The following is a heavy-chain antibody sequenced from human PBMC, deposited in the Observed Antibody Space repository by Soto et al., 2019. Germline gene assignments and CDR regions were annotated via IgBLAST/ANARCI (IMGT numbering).Heavy chain of an antibody. Sequence: ETLSLTCTVSGGSISSYYWSWIRQPPGKGLEWIGYIYYSGSTNYNPSLKSRVTISVDTSKNQFSLKLSSVTAADTAVYYCARGLYSSSGWYGIDYWGQGTLVTVSS. V-gene: IGHV4-59*01. D-gene: IGHD6-19*01. CDR3: ARGLYSSSGWYGIDY. CDR2: IYYSGST. J-gene: IGHJ4*02. CDR1: GGSISSYY.